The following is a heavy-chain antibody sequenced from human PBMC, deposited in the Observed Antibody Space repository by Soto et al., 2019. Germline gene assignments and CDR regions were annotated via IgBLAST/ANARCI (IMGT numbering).Heavy chain of an antibody. J-gene: IGHJ3*02. V-gene: IGHV4-34*01. Sequence: SETLSLTCAVYGGSFSCYYWSWIRQPPGKGLEWIGEINHSGSTNYNPSLKSRVTISVDTSKNQFSLKLSSVTAADTAVYYCATIEDVAVAGTSLDYAFDIWGQGTMVTVSS. CDR1: GGSFSCYY. CDR2: INHSGST. D-gene: IGHD6-19*01. CDR3: ATIEDVAVAGTSLDYAFDI.